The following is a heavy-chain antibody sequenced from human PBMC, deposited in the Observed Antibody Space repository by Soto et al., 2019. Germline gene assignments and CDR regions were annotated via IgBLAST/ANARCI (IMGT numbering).Heavy chain of an antibody. V-gene: IGHV4-4*02. CDR1: GGRVSSRKG. CDR3: ARESWQQLGNWFDP. D-gene: IGHD6-13*01. J-gene: IGHJ5*02. Sequence: XESLARTRAVRGGRVSSRKGWGWLRQPPGKGLEWIGEIYHSGSTNYNPSLKSRVTISVDKSKNQFSLKLSSVTAADTAVYYCARESWQQLGNWFDPWGQRTLVTVSS. CDR2: IYHSGST.